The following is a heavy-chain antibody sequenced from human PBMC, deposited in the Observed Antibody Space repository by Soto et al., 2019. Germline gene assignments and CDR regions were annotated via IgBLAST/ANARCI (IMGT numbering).Heavy chain of an antibody. Sequence: ASVKVSCKASGYTFTSYGISWVRQAPGQGIEWMGWISAYNGNTNYAQKLQGRATMTTDTSTSTAYMELRSLRSDDTAVYYCERQEYYDFWSGYYPSFDYWGQGTLVTVSS. J-gene: IGHJ4*01. CDR2: ISAYNGNT. D-gene: IGHD3-3*01. CDR1: GYTFTSYG. CDR3: ERQEYYDFWSGYYPSFDY. V-gene: IGHV1-18*01.